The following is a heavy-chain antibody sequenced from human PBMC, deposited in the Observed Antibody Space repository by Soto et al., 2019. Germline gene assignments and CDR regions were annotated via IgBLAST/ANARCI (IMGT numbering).Heavy chain of an antibody. CDR1: GFTFNNFA. V-gene: IGHV3-23*01. J-gene: IGHJ3*01. D-gene: IGHD3-10*01. CDR3: AKGDRGDRFGELWAPDDGLDF. Sequence: EVQLLESGGGLVQPGGSLRLSCEASGFTFNNFAMNWVRQAPGKGLEWVSAISGSGASTYYADSVRGRFAISRDISKKTLYLEMNNLRPEDTAIYYCAKGDRGDRFGELWAPDDGLDFWGQGTMVTVSS. CDR2: ISGSGAST.